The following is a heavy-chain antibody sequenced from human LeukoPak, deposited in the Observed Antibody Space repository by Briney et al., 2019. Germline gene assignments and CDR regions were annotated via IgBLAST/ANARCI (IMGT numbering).Heavy chain of an antibody. J-gene: IGHJ5*02. Sequence: SETLSLTCAVYGGSFSGYYWSWIRQPPGKGLEWIGEINHSGSTNYNPSLKSRVTISVDTSKNQFSLKLSSVTAADTAVYYCARGPPTVLGGHNWFDPWGQGTLVTVSS. D-gene: IGHD4-11*01. V-gene: IGHV4-34*01. CDR3: ARGPPTVLGGHNWFDP. CDR2: INHSGST. CDR1: GGSFSGYY.